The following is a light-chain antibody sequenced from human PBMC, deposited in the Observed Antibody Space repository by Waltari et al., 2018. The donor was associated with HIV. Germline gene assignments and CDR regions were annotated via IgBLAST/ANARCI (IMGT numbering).Light chain of an antibody. CDR3: QSYDNSLSGYV. CDR1: RSNIGAGYD. CDR2: GST. V-gene: IGLV1-40*01. J-gene: IGLJ1*01. Sequence: QSVLTQPPSVSGAPGQRVTISCTGSRSNIGAGYDVHWYRHLPGTAPQLLIYGSTNRPSGVPGRFSGSKSGTSASLAITGLQAEDEAEYFCQSYDNSLSGYVFGTGTKVTV.